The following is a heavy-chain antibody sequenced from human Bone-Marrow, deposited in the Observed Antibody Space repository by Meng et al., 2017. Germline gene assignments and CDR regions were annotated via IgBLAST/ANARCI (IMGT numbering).Heavy chain of an antibody. J-gene: IGHJ3*02. CDR3: ARALNADILLWFGELLGAFDI. Sequence: GPLRLSCAVYGGSFSGYYWSWIRQPPGKGLEWIGEINHSGSTNYNPSLKSRVTISVDTSKNQFSLKLSSVTATDTAVYYCARALNADILLWFGELLGAFDIWGQGTMVTVSS. CDR1: GGSFSGYY. D-gene: IGHD3-10*01. V-gene: IGHV4-34*01. CDR2: INHSGST.